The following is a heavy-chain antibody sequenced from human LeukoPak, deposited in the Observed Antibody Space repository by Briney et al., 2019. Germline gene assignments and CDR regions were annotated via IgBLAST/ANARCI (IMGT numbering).Heavy chain of an antibody. CDR1: GGPFSDYY. D-gene: IGHD2-15*01. CDR3: AKQLGYRSDGSCYFPY. J-gene: IGHJ4*02. V-gene: IGHV3-23*01. Sequence: TSEALSLTCAVYGGPFSDYYWSWIRQPPGKGLEWVSAISNNGGYTYYADSVQGRFTISRDNSKSTLCLQMNSLRAEDTAVYYCAKQLGYRSDGSCYFPYWGQGTLVTVSS. CDR2: ISNNGGYT.